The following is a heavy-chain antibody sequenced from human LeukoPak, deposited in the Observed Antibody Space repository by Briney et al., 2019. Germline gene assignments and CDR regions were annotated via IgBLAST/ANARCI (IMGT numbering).Heavy chain of an antibody. J-gene: IGHJ4*02. CDR3: ARGGSYETPGDY. Sequence: PSETLSLTCTVSGGSISSGGYYWNWIRQPSGKGLEWIEYIYQSGSTYYNPSIKSRVTISIDKSKNQLSLNLTSVTAADTAVYYCARGGSYETPGDYWGQGTLVTVSS. V-gene: IGHV4-30-2*01. CDR2: IYQSGST. D-gene: IGHD1-26*01. CDR1: GGSISSGGYY.